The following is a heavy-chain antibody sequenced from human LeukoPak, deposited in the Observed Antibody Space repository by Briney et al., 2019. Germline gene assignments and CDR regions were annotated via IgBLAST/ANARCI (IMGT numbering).Heavy chain of an antibody. CDR1: GFTFSNAW. D-gene: IGHD3-10*01. CDR2: IKSKADGGTT. Sequence: GGSLRLSCAASGFTFSNAWMSWVRQAPGKGLEWVGRIKSKADGGTTDYTAPVKGRFTISRDDSKNTLYLQMNSLKTEDTAVYYCTSGPFDYYGSASYLANGMDVWGQGTTVTVSS. J-gene: IGHJ6*02. CDR3: TSGPFDYYGSASYLANGMDV. V-gene: IGHV3-15*01.